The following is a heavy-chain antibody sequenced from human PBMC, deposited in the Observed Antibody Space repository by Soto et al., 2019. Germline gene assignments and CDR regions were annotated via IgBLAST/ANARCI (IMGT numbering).Heavy chain of an antibody. J-gene: IGHJ4*02. CDR3: AGEVGSSRLDY. D-gene: IGHD1-26*01. Sequence: QVQLVQSGAEVKKPGASVKVSCKASGYTFTSYDTNWVRQATGQGLEWMGWMNPNSGNTGYAQKFQGRVTMTRNTDIGRAYMELSSMRSEDTAVDYCAGEVGSSRLDYWGQGNLVAVSS. V-gene: IGHV1-8*01. CDR2: MNPNSGNT. CDR1: GYTFTSYD.